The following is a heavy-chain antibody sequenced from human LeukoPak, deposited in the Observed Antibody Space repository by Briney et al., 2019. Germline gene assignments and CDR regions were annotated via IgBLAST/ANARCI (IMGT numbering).Heavy chain of an antibody. V-gene: IGHV3-23*01. D-gene: IGHD6-13*01. CDR1: GFTFTTYT. J-gene: IGHJ5*02. CDR3: ASSSRRSAKKVYNWFDP. Sequence: PGGSLRLSCAAFGFTFTTYTMTWVRQAPGKGLEWVSGISVNGNYTYYADSVKGRFTISRDNSKNTLYLQMNSLRAEDTAVYYCASSSRRSAKKVYNWFDPWGQGTLVTVSS. CDR2: ISVNGNYT.